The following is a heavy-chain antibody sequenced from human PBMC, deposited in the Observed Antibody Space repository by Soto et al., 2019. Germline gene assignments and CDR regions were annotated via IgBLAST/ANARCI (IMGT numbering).Heavy chain of an antibody. Sequence: QLQLQESGPGLVKPSETLSLTCTVSGGSISSSSYYWGWIRQPPGKGLEWIGSIYYSGSTYYNPSLKSRVTISVDTSKNQFSLKLSSVTAADTAVYYCARGWELLIPFDYWGQGTLVTVSS. CDR2: IYYSGST. CDR3: ARGWELLIPFDY. CDR1: GGSISSSSYY. D-gene: IGHD1-26*01. J-gene: IGHJ4*02. V-gene: IGHV4-39*01.